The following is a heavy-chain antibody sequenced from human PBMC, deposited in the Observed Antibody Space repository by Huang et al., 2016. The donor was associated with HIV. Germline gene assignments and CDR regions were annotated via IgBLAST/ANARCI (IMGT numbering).Heavy chain of an antibody. V-gene: IGHV2-5*02. D-gene: IGHD7-27*01. CDR2: IYWDDDK. Sequence: QITLKESDPTVIKPTQTLTLTCSFSGFSLNHKGVGVGWIRQPPGKALEWLVLIYWDDDKRFTPSLKNRITITKDTSKNQVVFTMTNLDPMDTGTYYCAHIGRLGNYYMDVWGNGTTVTVSS. CDR1: GFSLNHKGVG. J-gene: IGHJ6*03. CDR3: AHIGRLGNYYMDV.